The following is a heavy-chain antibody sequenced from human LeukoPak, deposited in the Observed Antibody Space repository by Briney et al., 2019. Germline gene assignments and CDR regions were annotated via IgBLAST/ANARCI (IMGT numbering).Heavy chain of an antibody. V-gene: IGHV4-59*01. CDR2: IYYSGST. D-gene: IGHD6-13*01. Sequence: SETLSLTCTVSGGSISSNYYWGWIRQPPGERLEWIGYIYYSGSTNYNPSLKSRVTMSVDTSKNQFSLNLSSVTAADTAVYYCARGGSSSSLNHFDYWGQGTLVTVSS. CDR1: GGSISSNYY. CDR3: ARGGSSSSLNHFDY. J-gene: IGHJ4*02.